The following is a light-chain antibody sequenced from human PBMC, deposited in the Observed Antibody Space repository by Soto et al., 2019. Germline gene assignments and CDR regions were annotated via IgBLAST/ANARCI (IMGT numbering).Light chain of an antibody. CDR2: DAS. CDR3: QQYDNLPWT. Sequence: DIQMTQSPSSPSASVGDRVTITCQASQDISNLLNWYQQKPGKATNLLMYDASTLETGGASRFSGSGSATDFTITIRSRQPEDIATYYCQQYDNLPWTVDQGTKVDSK. V-gene: IGKV1-33*01. CDR1: QDISNL. J-gene: IGKJ1*01.